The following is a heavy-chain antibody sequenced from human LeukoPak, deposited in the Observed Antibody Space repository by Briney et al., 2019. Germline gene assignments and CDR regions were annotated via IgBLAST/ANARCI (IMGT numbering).Heavy chain of an antibody. V-gene: IGHV4-39*01. CDR3: ASPSKMVISRGGFDI. D-gene: IGHD3-22*01. CDR1: GGSISSSPYY. J-gene: IGHJ3*02. CDR2: IYFSET. Sequence: PSETLSLTCTVSGGSISSSPYYWGWIRQPPGKGLEWIGSIYFSETKYNPSLKTRIIISGDTSRNQFSLKLSSVTAADTAVYYCASPSKMVISRGGFDIWGQGTMVTVSA.